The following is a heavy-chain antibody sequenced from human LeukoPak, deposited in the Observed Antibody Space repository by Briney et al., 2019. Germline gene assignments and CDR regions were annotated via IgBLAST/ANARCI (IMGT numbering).Heavy chain of an antibody. CDR2: IYYSGST. V-gene: IGHV4-39*01. CDR3: ARHRRVLGSYFDY. J-gene: IGHJ4*02. CDR1: GGSISSSSYY. D-gene: IGHD1-26*01. Sequence: SETLSLTCTVSGGSISSSSYYWGWVRQPPGKGLEWIGSIYYSGSTYYNPSLKSRVTISVDTSKNQFSLKLSSVTAADTAAYYCARHRRVLGSYFDYWGQGTLVTVSS.